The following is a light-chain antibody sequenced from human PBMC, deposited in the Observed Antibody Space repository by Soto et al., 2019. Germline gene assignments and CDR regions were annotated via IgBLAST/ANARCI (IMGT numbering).Light chain of an antibody. CDR1: QSVNSY. J-gene: IGKJ4*01. CDR3: QQRSTWPPS. Sequence: EIVWTQSPATLSLSPGERATLSCRASQSVNSYLAWYQQKPGQAPGLLIYDASNRATGIPARFSGSGSGTDFTLTISSLEPEDLAVYYCQQRSTWPPSFGGGTKVEIK. V-gene: IGKV3-11*01. CDR2: DAS.